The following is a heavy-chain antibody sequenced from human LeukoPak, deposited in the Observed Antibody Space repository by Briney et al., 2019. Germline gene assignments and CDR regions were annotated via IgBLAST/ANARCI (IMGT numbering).Heavy chain of an antibody. CDR3: AKASLSGRNPYYFDY. CDR1: GSTVSSSY. D-gene: IGHD3-10*01. V-gene: IGHV3-23*01. CDR2: ISGSGGST. Sequence: PGGSLRLSCAASGSTVSSSYMSWVRQAPGKGLEWVSAISGSGGSTYYADSVKGRFTISRDNSKNTLYLQMNSLRAEDTAVYYCAKASLSGRNPYYFDYWGQGTLVTVSS. J-gene: IGHJ4*02.